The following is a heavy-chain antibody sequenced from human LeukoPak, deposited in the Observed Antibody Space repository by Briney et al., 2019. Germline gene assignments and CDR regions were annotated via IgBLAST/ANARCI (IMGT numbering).Heavy chain of an antibody. Sequence: GGSLRLSCAASGLTFSSYAMSWVRQAPGKGLEWVSGISGSGGSTYHADSVKGRFTISRDNSKDTLYLQMNSLRAEDTAVYYCANSGDERSRYTYSSSSEYWGQGTLVTVSS. CDR3: ANSGDERSRYTYSSSSEY. V-gene: IGHV3-23*01. CDR1: GLTFSSYA. D-gene: IGHD6-6*01. J-gene: IGHJ4*02. CDR2: ISGSGGST.